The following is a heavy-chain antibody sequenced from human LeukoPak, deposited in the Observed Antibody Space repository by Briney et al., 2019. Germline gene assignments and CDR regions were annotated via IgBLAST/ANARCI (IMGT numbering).Heavy chain of an antibody. D-gene: IGHD3-3*01. CDR3: AREAPGVLEWLDYYYGMDV. CDR1: GFTFSTYA. J-gene: IGHJ6*02. Sequence: TGGSLRLSCAASGFTFSTYAMHWVRQAPGKGLEWVAIVSSDGISKYYADSVRGRFTISRDNSQNTLYLQMNSLRAEDTAVYYCAREAPGVLEWLDYYYGMDVWGQGTTVTVSS. V-gene: IGHV3-30-3*01. CDR2: VSSDGISK.